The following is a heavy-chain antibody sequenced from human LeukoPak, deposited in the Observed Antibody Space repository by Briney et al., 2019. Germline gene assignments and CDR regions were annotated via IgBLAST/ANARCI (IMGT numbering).Heavy chain of an antibody. D-gene: IGHD2-2*01. J-gene: IGHJ4*02. CDR2: ISGSGGST. Sequence: GGSLRLSCAASGFTFSSYAMSWVRQAPGRGLEWVSAISGSGGSTYYADSVKGRFTISRDNSKNTLYLQMNSLRAEDTAVYYCARDLECSSTSCSLPFDYWGQGTLVTVSS. V-gene: IGHV3-23*01. CDR3: ARDLECSSTSCSLPFDY. CDR1: GFTFSSYA.